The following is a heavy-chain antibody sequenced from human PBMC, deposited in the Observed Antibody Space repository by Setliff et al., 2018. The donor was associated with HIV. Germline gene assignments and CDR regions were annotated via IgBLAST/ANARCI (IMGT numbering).Heavy chain of an antibody. V-gene: IGHV4-59*12. CDR2: ISDSGDT. CDR3: ARGGLRQWNGF. CDR1: GGSISPYY. D-gene: IGHD3-3*01. J-gene: IGHJ4*02. Sequence: PSETLSLTCTVSGGSISPYYWSWIRQPPGKGLEWIAWISDSGDTNYNPSLKSRVTISVVTSKNQFSLRLTSVTAADTGVYYCARGGLRQWNGFWGQGTLVTVSS.